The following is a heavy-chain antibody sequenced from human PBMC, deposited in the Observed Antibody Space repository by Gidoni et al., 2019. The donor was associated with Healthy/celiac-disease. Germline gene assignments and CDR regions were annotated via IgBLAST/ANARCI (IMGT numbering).Heavy chain of an antibody. V-gene: IGHV3-9*01. J-gene: IGHJ5*02. CDR2: ISWNSGSI. Sequence: EVQLVESGGGLVQPGRSLRLSCAASGFTFYDYAMHWVRQAPGKGLEWVSGISWNSGSIGYADSVKGRFTISRDNAKNSLYLQMNSLRAEDTALYYCAKAGVCSSTSCYGDWFDPWGQGTLVTVSS. CDR1: GFTFYDYA. D-gene: IGHD2-2*01. CDR3: AKAGVCSSTSCYGDWFDP.